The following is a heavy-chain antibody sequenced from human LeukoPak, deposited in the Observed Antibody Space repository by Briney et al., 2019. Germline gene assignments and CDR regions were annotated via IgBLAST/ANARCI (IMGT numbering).Heavy chain of an antibody. J-gene: IGHJ4*02. CDR1: GYSFTTYW. Sequence: GESLKISCKGSGYSFTTYWIGWVRQMPGKGLEWMESIHPDYSDTRYSPSFQGQVTISVDKSISTAYLQWSSLRASYTAMYYCVTTPQARFDYGGQGTLVTVPS. CDR3: VTTPQARFDY. CDR2: IHPDYSDT. V-gene: IGHV5-51*01. D-gene: IGHD2-15*01.